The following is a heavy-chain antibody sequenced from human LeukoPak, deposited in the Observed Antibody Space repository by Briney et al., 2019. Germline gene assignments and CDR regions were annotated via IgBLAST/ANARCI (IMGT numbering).Heavy chain of an antibody. CDR2: IGAPGFST. CDR3: ARVGDCSSTSCSTGAFDI. Sequence: GGSLRLSCAASGFTFSNYAMSWVRQAPGKGLEWVSAIGAPGFSTYYADSVKGRFTISRDNSKNTLSLQMNSLRAEDTALYYCARVGDCSSTSCSTGAFDIWGQGTMVTVSS. CDR1: GFTFSNYA. V-gene: IGHV3-23*01. D-gene: IGHD2-2*01. J-gene: IGHJ3*02.